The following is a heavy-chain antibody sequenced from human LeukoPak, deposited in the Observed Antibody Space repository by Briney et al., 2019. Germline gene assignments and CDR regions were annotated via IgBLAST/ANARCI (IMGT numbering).Heavy chain of an antibody. CDR2: IIPILGIA. V-gene: IGHV1-69*02. J-gene: IGHJ4*02. CDR1: GGTFSSYT. CDR3: ARVGRYCSSTSCYVDY. Sequence: SVKVSCKASGGTFSSYTISWVRQAPGQGLEWMGRIIPILGIANYAQKFQGRVTITADKSTSTAYMELSNLRSEDTAVYYCARVGRYCSSTSCYVDYWGQGTLVTVSS. D-gene: IGHD2-2*01.